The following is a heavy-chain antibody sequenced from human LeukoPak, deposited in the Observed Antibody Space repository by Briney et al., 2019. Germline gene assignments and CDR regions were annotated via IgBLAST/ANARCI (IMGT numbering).Heavy chain of an antibody. D-gene: IGHD3-3*01. J-gene: IGHJ6*03. CDR1: GFTFSSYW. CDR2: IKQDGSEK. CDR3: ARGRRPNTIFGVVIIPLNYYYMDV. V-gene: IGHV3-7*01. Sequence: GGSLRLSCAASGFTFSSYWMSWVRQAPGKGLEWVANIKQDGSEKYYVDSVKGRFTISRDNAKNSLYLQMNSLRAEDTAVYYCARGRRPNTIFGVVIIPLNYYYMDVWGKGTTVTVSS.